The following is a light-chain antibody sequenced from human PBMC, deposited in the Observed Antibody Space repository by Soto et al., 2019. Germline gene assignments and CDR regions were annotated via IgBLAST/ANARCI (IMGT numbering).Light chain of an antibody. CDR3: QQYGSSSGT. V-gene: IGKV3-20*01. Sequence: EIVMTQSPATLSVSPGERVTLSCRASQSVDIDLAWYQQKLGQAPRLLIFAASSRATGIPDRFSGSGSGTDFTLTISRLEPEDFAVYYCQQYGSSSGTFGQGTKVDI. CDR2: AAS. J-gene: IGKJ1*01. CDR1: QSVDID.